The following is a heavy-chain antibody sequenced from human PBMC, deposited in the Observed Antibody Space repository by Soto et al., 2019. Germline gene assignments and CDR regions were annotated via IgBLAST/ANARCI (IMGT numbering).Heavy chain of an antibody. V-gene: IGHV1-69*13. CDR2: IIPIFGTA. D-gene: IGHD3-10*01. Sequence: SVKVSCKASGGTFSSYAISWVRQAPGQGLEWMGGIIPIFGTANYAQKFQGRVTITADESTSTAHLELSSLRSEDTAVYYCARDFAPKIGVLIYGMDVWGQGTTVTVSS. CDR1: GGTFSSYA. J-gene: IGHJ6*02. CDR3: ARDFAPKIGVLIYGMDV.